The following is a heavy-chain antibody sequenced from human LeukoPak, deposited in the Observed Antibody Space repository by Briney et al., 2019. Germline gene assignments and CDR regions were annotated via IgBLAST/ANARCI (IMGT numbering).Heavy chain of an antibody. V-gene: IGHV4-39*07. CDR3: ARGSIGGYTYGGAFDI. D-gene: IGHD5-18*01. Sequence: PSETLSLTCTVSGGSISNSDYYWAWIRQPPGKGLDWIGSIYYSGSTYYNSSLKSRVTISEDTSKNQFSVKLSSVTAADSAVYYCARGSIGGYTYGGAFDIWGQGTMVTVSS. J-gene: IGHJ3*02. CDR1: GGSISNSDYY. CDR2: IYYSGST.